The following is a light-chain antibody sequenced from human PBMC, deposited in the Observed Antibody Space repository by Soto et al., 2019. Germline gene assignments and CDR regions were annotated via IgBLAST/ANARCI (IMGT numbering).Light chain of an antibody. CDR3: HRYATWPRT. J-gene: IGKJ1*01. CDR1: QSISWW. V-gene: IGKV1-5*03. CDR2: KAS. Sequence: DIQMTQYPSTLSASVGDRVTITCRASQSISWWLAWYQQKPGKAHKLLLYKASTLASGVPSRFSGSGSGPEYTLPISRLPPNECATYLFHRYATWPRTCGQGTKVEVK.